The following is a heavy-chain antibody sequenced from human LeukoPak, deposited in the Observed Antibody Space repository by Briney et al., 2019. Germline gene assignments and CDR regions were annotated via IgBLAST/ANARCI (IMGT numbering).Heavy chain of an antibody. Sequence: GGSLRLSCAASGFTFYDYTMHWVRQAPGKGLEWVSLISWDGGSTYYADSVKGRFTISRDNSKNSLYLQMNSLRTEDTALYYCATQFVYDSSGYPDYWGQGTLVTVSS. V-gene: IGHV3-43*01. D-gene: IGHD3-22*01. CDR2: ISWDGGST. CDR3: ATQFVYDSSGYPDY. CDR1: GFTFYDYT. J-gene: IGHJ4*02.